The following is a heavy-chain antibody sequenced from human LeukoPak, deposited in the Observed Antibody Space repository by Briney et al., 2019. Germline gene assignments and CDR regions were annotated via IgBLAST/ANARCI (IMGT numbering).Heavy chain of an antibody. V-gene: IGHV3-74*01. CDR3: TRGYVGIDY. CDR2: IDSDGSDT. J-gene: IGHJ4*02. CDR1: GFTFSSYW. Sequence: PGGSLRLSCAASGFTFSSYWMHWVRQAPGKGLVWVSRIDSDGSDTIYADSVKGRFTISRDNAKNTLYLQMNSLRAEDTAVYYCTRGYVGIDYWGQGTLVTVSS. D-gene: IGHD5-12*01.